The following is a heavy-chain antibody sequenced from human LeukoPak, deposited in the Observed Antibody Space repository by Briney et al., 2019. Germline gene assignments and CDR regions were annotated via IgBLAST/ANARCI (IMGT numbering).Heavy chain of an antibody. D-gene: IGHD2-21*02. V-gene: IGHV3-33*01. CDR2: IWYDGSNK. J-gene: IGHJ4*02. CDR1: GFTFSSYG. Sequence: GGSLRLSCAASGFTFSSYGMHWVRQAPGKGLEWVAVIWYDGSNKYYADSVKGRFTISRDNSKNTLYLQVNSLRAEDTAVYYCARDPSTYCGGDCQGPQDYWGQGTLVTVSS. CDR3: ARDPSTYCGGDCQGPQDY.